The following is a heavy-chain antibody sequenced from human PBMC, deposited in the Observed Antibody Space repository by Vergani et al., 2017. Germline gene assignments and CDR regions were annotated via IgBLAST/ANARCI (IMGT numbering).Heavy chain of an antibody. J-gene: IGHJ3*02. CDR2: ISSSSSTI. CDR3: ARDLFSSSSWYLQGAFDI. D-gene: IGHD6-13*01. V-gene: IGHV3-48*01. CDR1: GFTFSSYS. Sequence: EVQLVESGGGLVQPGGSLRLSCAASGFTFSSYSMNWVRQAPGKGLEWVSYISSSSSTIYYADSVKGRFTISRDNAKNSLCLQMNSLRAEDTAVYYCARDLFSSSSWYLQGAFDIWGQGTMVTVSS.